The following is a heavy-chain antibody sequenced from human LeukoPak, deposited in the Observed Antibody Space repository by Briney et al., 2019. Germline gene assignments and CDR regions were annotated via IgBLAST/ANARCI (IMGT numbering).Heavy chain of an antibody. CDR1: GGSVSSNSAA. D-gene: IGHD3-22*01. CDR3: ARDMAPDYYDSSGYQVGFDY. CDR2: TYYRSKWYN. J-gene: IGHJ4*02. Sequence: SQTLSLTCAISGGSVSSNSAAWHWIRQSPSRGLEWLGRTYYRSKWYNYYAVSVKIQITINPDTSKNQFSLQLKSVTPEDTAVYYCARDMAPDYYDSSGYQVGFDYWGERTLVTVPS. V-gene: IGHV6-1*01.